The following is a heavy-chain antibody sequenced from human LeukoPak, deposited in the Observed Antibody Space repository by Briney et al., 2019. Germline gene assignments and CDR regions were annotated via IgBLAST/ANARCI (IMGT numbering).Heavy chain of an antibody. D-gene: IGHD2-15*01. V-gene: IGHV3-33*06. J-gene: IGHJ6*02. CDR3: AKDVGYCSGGSCYLYYYYGMDV. CDR2: IWYDGSNK. CDR1: GFTFSSYG. Sequence: GALRLSCAASGFTFSSYGMHWVRQAPGKGLEWVAVIWYDGSNKYYADSVKGRFTISRDNSKNTLYLQMNSLRVEDTVVYYCAKDVGYCSGGSCYLYYYYGMDVWGQGTTVTVSS.